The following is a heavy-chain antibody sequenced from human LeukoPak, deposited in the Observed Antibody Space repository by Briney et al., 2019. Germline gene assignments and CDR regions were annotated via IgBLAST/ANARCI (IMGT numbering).Heavy chain of an antibody. CDR1: GGSISSYY. CDR2: IYYSGST. Sequence: TETLSLTCTVSGGSISSYYWSWLRQPPGKGLEWIGYIYYSGSTNYNPSLKSRVTISVDTSKNQFSLKLSSVTAADTAVYYCARVSRDGYNGSFDYWGQGTLVTVSS. CDR3: ARVSRDGYNGSFDY. V-gene: IGHV4-59*01. J-gene: IGHJ4*02. D-gene: IGHD5-24*01.